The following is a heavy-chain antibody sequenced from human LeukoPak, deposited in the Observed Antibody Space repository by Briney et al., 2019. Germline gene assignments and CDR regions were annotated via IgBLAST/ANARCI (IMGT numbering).Heavy chain of an antibody. CDR3: ATPKGEQRYYFDY. V-gene: IGHV1-24*01. CDR2: FDPEDGET. CDR1: GYTLTELS. D-gene: IGHD6-25*01. J-gene: IGHJ4*02. Sequence: ASVKVSCKVSGYTLTELSLHWVRQAPGRGLEWMGGFDPEDGETIYAQKFQGRVTMTEDTSTDTAYMELSSLRSEDTAVYYCATPKGEQRYYFDYWGQGTLVTVSS.